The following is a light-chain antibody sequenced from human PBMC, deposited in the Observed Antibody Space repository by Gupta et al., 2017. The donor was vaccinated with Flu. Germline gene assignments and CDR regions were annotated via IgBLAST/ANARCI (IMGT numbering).Light chain of an antibody. CDR2: EVS. V-gene: IGLV2-14*01. J-gene: IGLJ3*02. CDR3: SSYTSSSPWV. Sequence: QSALTQPASVSGSPGPPLTISCTGTSSDVGGYNYVSWYQQNPGKAPKRMIYEVSNRPSGVSTRFSGSKSGNTASLTISGLQAEDESDYYCSSYTSSSPWVFGGGTKLTVL. CDR1: SSDVGGYNY.